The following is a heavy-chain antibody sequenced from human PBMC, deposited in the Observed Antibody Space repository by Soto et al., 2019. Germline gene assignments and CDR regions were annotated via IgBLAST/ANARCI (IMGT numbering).Heavy chain of an antibody. CDR2: IKSKTDGGTT. CDR3: TIPRGPMIRP. Sequence: EVQLVESGRGFVEPGGALRLSCTASGFTFSNAWMTWVRQAPGKGLEWVGRIKSKTDGGTTDYAAPVKGRFTISRDDSKNTMYLQMNSLKTEDTAVYYCTIPRGPMIRPWGQGTLVTVSS. V-gene: IGHV3-15*01. CDR1: GFTFSNAW. D-gene: IGHD3-22*01. J-gene: IGHJ5*02.